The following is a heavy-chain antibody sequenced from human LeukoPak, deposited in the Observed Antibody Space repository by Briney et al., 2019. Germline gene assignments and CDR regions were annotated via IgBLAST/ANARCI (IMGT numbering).Heavy chain of an antibody. CDR1: GDSVSSNSAA. V-gene: IGHV6-1*01. J-gene: IGHJ4*02. CDR2: TYYRSKWYN. CDR3: ARTLGLYYFDY. D-gene: IGHD3-16*01. Sequence: SQTLSLTCAISGDSVSSNSAAWTWVSQSPSRGLEWLGRTYYRSKWYNDYTLSVKSRITINADTSKNQFSLHLNSVTPEDTAVYYCARTLGLYYFDYWGQGTLVTVSS.